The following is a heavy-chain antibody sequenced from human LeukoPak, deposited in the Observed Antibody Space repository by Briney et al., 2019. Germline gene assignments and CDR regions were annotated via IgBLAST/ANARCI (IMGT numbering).Heavy chain of an antibody. CDR3: ARDGGHGYSFDY. V-gene: IGHV6-1*01. CDR1: GDSVSTNNAG. CDR2: TYYRSNWYN. Sequence: SQTLSLTCAISGDSVSTNNAGWNWIRQSPSRGLEWLGRTYYRSNWYNDYAVSVKSRITINPDTSKNQFSLQLNSVTPEDTALYYCARDGGHGYSFDYWGQGTLVTVSS. J-gene: IGHJ4*02. D-gene: IGHD2-15*01.